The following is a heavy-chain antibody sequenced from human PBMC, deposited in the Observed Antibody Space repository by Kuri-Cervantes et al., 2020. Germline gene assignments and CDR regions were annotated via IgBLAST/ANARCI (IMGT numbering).Heavy chain of an antibody. Sequence: GSLRLSRTVSGVSVSTGSYYWSWIRQTPEKGLEWIGYAFYRGTTNYNPSLKSRVTMSVDTSKNQFSLKLSSVTAADTAVYYCASEEIYGPGIAAAGTLDYWGQGTLVTVSS. V-gene: IGHV4-61*01. CDR2: AFYRGTT. J-gene: IGHJ4*02. CDR1: GVSVSTGSYY. CDR3: ASEEIYGPGIAAAGTLDY. D-gene: IGHD6-13*01.